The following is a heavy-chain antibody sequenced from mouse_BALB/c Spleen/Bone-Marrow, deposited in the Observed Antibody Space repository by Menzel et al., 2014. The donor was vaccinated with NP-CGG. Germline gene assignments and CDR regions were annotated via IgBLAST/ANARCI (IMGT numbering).Heavy chain of an antibody. D-gene: IGHD1-1*01. CDR3: AFYYYGSSSFAY. CDR2: IDPANGNT. J-gene: IGHJ3*01. V-gene: IGHV14-3*02. CDR1: GFNIKDTY. Sequence: EVKLVESGAELVKPGASVKLSCTASGFNIKDTYMHWVKQRPEQGLEWIGRIDPANGNTKYDPKFQGKATITADTSSNTAYLQLSSLTSEDTAVYYCAFYYYGSSSFAYWGQGTLVTVSA.